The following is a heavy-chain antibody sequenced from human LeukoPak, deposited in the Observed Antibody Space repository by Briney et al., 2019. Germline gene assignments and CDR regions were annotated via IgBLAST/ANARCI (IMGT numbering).Heavy chain of an antibody. CDR1: GVSISSSSSY. D-gene: IGHD3/OR15-3a*01. Sequence: SETLSLTCTVSGVSISSSSSYWGWIRQPPGKGLEWIGSIYYSGNTYYNASLKSQVSISIDTSKNRFSLKVTSVTAADTAVYYCARQTGSGLFILPGGQGTLVTVSS. J-gene: IGHJ4*02. CDR3: ARQTGSGLFILP. CDR2: IYYSGNT. V-gene: IGHV4-39*01.